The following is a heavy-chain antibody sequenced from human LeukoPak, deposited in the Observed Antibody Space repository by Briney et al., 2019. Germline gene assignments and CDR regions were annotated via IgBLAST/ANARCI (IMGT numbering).Heavy chain of an antibody. V-gene: IGHV3-23*01. CDR3: AKDLSWWAAADY. Sequence: GGSLRLSCAAPGFSLSGNAMSWVRQAPGRGLEWVSGVGGDERKHYADSVRGRFTISRDNSMNTVYLQMDSLRVEDTAVYYCAKDLSWWAAADYWGQGALVTVSS. D-gene: IGHD2-15*01. J-gene: IGHJ4*02. CDR2: VGGDERK. CDR1: GFSLSGNA.